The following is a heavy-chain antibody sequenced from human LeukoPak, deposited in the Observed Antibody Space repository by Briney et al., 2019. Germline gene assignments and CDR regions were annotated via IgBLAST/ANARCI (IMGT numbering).Heavy chain of an antibody. D-gene: IGHD1-7*01. CDR3: ARGYRYNWNYLPFDY. CDR2: IWYDGSNK. Sequence: GGSLRLSCAASGFTFSSYGMHWVRQAPGKGLEWVAVIWYDGSNKYYADSAKGRFTISRDNSKSTLYLQMNSLRAEDTAVYYCARGYRYNWNYLPFDYWGQGTLVTVSS. V-gene: IGHV3-33*08. CDR1: GFTFSSYG. J-gene: IGHJ4*02.